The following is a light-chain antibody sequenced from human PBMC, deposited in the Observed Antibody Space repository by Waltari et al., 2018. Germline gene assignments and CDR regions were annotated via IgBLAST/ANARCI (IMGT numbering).Light chain of an antibody. Sequence: QSVLTQPPSASGTPGQSVTISCSGSLSNIGANFVYWYQQVPGTAPKILIYRNDQRPSGVPDRFSASKSGSSASLAIMGLLSEDEADYFCAAWDDSLGGHFVFGTGTKVIV. J-gene: IGLJ1*01. V-gene: IGLV1-47*01. CDR3: AAWDDSLGGHFV. CDR1: LSNIGANF. CDR2: RND.